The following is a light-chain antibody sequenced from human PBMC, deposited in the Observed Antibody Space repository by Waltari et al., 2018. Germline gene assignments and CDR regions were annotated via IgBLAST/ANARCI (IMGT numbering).Light chain of an antibody. CDR1: GSNIRAGSD. CDR3: QSYDITLRVV. J-gene: IGLJ3*02. Sequence: QSVLTQPPSVSGAPGQRVTIASTWRGSNIRAGSDVHWYQQVPRAAPKLLIYGSSSRPLGVPDRFFGSTSGTSASLAIIGLQAEDEADYYCQSYDITLRVVFGGGTKLTVL. V-gene: IGLV1-40*01. CDR2: GSS.